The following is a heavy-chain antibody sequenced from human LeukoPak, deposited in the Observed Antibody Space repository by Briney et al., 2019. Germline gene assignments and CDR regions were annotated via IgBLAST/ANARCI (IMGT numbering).Heavy chain of an antibody. CDR3: AKDKSIAAPFDS. CDR1: GFTFSDYG. CDR2: IRYDGSNK. Sequence: GGSLRLSCAASGFTFSDYGMHWVRQAPGKGLEWVAFIRYDGSNKYYPDSVKGRFTISRDNSKNKLFLQMNSLRAEDTARYYCAKDKSIAAPFDSWGQGTLVTVSS. V-gene: IGHV3-30*02. J-gene: IGHJ4*02. D-gene: IGHD6-6*01.